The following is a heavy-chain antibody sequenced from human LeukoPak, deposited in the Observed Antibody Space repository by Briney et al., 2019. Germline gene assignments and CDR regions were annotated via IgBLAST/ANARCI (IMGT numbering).Heavy chain of an antibody. Sequence: GSLRLSCAASGFTVSSDYMSWVRQAPGKGLEWVSIIYSGGGTFYADSVKGRFTFSRDNSKNTLYLQMNNLRAEDTAVYYCARVTLSGGPVAAYFDYWGQGTLVTVSS. V-gene: IGHV3-53*01. D-gene: IGHD6-19*01. CDR3: ARVTLSGGPVAAYFDY. CDR2: IYSGGGT. CDR1: GFTVSSDY. J-gene: IGHJ4*02.